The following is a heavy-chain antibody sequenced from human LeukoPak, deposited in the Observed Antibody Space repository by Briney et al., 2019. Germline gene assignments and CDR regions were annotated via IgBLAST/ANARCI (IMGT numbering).Heavy chain of an antibody. CDR3: ARGRGVVVPAAIKPSRYNWFDP. Sequence: PSETLSLTCAVYGGSFSGYYWSWIRQPPGKGLEWIGEINHSGSTNYNPSLKSRVTISVDTSKNQFSLKLSSVTAADTAVYYCARGRGVVVPAAIKPSRYNWFDPWGQGTLVTASS. V-gene: IGHV4-34*01. J-gene: IGHJ5*02. CDR2: INHSGST. D-gene: IGHD2-2*01. CDR1: GGSFSGYY.